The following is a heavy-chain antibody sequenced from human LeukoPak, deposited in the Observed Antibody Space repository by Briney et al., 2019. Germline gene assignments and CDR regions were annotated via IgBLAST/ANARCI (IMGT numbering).Heavy chain of an antibody. Sequence: SETLSLTCAVSGDSISSGYYWGWIRQPPGKGPQWIGSIYHSGSTYYNPSLKSRVTISVDTSKNQFSLKLSSATAADTAVYYCARQLSSSAWDYWGQGTLVTVSS. D-gene: IGHD2-15*01. CDR3: ARQLSSSAWDY. CDR1: GDSISSGYY. CDR2: IYHSGST. V-gene: IGHV4-38-2*01. J-gene: IGHJ4*02.